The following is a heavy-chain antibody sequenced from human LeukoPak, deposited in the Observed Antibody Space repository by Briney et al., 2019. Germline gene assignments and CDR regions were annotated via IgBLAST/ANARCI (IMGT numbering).Heavy chain of an antibody. CDR2: ISAYNGNT. V-gene: IGHV1-18*01. CDR3: ARPLDYGDYIFFDY. J-gene: IGHJ4*02. Sequence: ASVKVSCKASGYTFTSYGISWVRQAPGHGVEWMGWISAYNGNTNYAQTLQGRVTMTTDTSTSTAYMELRSLRSDDTAVYYCARPLDYGDYIFFDYWGQGSLVTVSS. D-gene: IGHD4-17*01. CDR1: GYTFTSYG.